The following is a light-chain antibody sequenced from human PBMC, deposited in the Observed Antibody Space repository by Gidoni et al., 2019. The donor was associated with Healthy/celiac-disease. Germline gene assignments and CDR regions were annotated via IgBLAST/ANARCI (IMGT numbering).Light chain of an antibody. CDR2: LGS. V-gene: IGKV2-28*01. Sequence: DIVMTQSPLSLPVTPGEPASISCRSSQSLLHSNGYNYLDWYLQKPVQSPQLLIYLGSNRASGVPDRFSGSGSGTDFTLKSSRVEAEDVGVYYCMQALQTPITFGQETRLEIK. J-gene: IGKJ5*01. CDR1: QSLLHSNGYNY. CDR3: MQALQTPIT.